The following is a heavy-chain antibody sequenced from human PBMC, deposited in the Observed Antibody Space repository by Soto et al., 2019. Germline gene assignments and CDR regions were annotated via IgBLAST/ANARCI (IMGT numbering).Heavy chain of an antibody. CDR3: ARSLSEDTAMVYGY. V-gene: IGHV4-31*03. CDR1: GGSISSGGYY. D-gene: IGHD5-18*01. Sequence: VQLQESGPGLVKPSQTLSLTCTVSGGSISSGGYYWSWIRQHPGKGLEWIGYIYYSGSTYYNPSLKSRVTISVVTSKNQFSLKLSSVTAADTAVYYCARSLSEDTAMVYGYWGQGTLVTVSS. J-gene: IGHJ4*02. CDR2: IYYSGST.